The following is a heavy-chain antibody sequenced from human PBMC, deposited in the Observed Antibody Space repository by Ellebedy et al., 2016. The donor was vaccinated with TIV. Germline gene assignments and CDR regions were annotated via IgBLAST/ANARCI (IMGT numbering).Heavy chain of an antibody. CDR1: GGTFSSYA. CDR3: ARVGYYDSSGYYGVAGPFDY. J-gene: IGHJ4*02. CDR2: IIPIFGTA. V-gene: IGHV1-69*01. D-gene: IGHD3-22*01. Sequence: KISXKASGGTFSSYAISWVRQAPGQGLEWMGGIIPIFGTANYPQKFQGRVTITADESTSTAYMELSSLRSEDTAVYYCARVGYYDSSGYYGVAGPFDYWGQGTLVTVSS.